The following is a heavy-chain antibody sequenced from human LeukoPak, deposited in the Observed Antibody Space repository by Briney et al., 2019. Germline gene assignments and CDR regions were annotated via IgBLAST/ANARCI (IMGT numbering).Heavy chain of an antibody. CDR2: IYSGETT. Sequence: SGGPLRLSCAASGLTVSSNYMTWVRQAQGTGLEWVSLIYSGETTYYADSVKGRFTISRDKSQNILYLQMNRLRVEDTAVYYCARISGGSFDTWGQGTTVTVYS. J-gene: IGHJ3*02. CDR1: GLTVSSNY. V-gene: IGHV3-53*01. D-gene: IGHD3-10*01. CDR3: ARISGGSFDT.